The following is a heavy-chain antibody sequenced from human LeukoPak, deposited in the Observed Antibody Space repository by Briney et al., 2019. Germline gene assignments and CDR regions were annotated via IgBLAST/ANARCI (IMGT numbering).Heavy chain of an antibody. CDR3: ARIRCSPTDNTCYNY. Sequence: PSETLSLTCAVRGVSFSGNYWSWIRQSPEKGLEWIGEIYHSRYTTYNPSLKSRGTISADTSENQLSLRLPSVTAADTALYYCARIRCSPTDNTCYNYWGQATLVTVSS. V-gene: IGHV4-34*01. D-gene: IGHD3-16*02. CDR1: GVSFSGNY. J-gene: IGHJ4*02. CDR2: IYHSRYT.